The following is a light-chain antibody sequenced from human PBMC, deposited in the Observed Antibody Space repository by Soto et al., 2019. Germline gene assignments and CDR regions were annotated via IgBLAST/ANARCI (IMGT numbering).Light chain of an antibody. V-gene: IGLV2-14*01. CDR3: SSYAGSSNV. Sequence: QSALTQPASVSGSPGQSITISCTGTSSDVGGYNYVSWYQQHPGKAPKLMIYEVINRPSGVSNRFSGSKSGNTASLTISGLQAEDEADYYCSSYAGSSNVFGTGTKVTVL. J-gene: IGLJ1*01. CDR1: SSDVGGYNY. CDR2: EVI.